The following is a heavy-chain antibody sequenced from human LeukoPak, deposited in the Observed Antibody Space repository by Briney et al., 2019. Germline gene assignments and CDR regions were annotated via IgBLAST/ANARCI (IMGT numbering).Heavy chain of an antibody. D-gene: IGHD3-16*01. CDR3: LREEGA. J-gene: IGHJ5*02. V-gene: IGHV3-7*01. CDR1: GFSFSSHW. Sequence: PGGSLRLSCAGSGFSFSSHWMSWVRQAPGKGLEWVANTNDDGSEKNYVDSVKGRFTISRDNAKKSLFLQMNSLRADDTAVHFCLREEGAWGQGTLVTVSS. CDR2: TNDDGSEK.